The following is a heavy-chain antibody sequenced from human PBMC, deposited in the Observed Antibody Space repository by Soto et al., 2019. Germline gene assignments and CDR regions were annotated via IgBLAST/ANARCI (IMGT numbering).Heavy chain of an antibody. CDR3: ARSVFP. CDR2: INYSGKT. Sequence: TETLSPTCTVSGGSISTHYWSWIRQPPGKGLEWIGYINYSGKTDYNPSLESRATFSVDTSKNQFSLKLSSVTAADTAVYYCARSVFPWGQGTLVTVSS. J-gene: IGHJ5*02. CDR1: GGSISTHY. V-gene: IGHV4-59*11.